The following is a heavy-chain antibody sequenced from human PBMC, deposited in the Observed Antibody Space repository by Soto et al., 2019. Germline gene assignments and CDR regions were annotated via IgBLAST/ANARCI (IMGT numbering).Heavy chain of an antibody. CDR3: AADYYDSSGQVYYYYGMDV. J-gene: IGHJ6*02. V-gene: IGHV1-58*01. CDR1: GFTFTSSA. D-gene: IGHD3-22*01. Sequence: QMQLVQSGHEVNKPGTSVKVSCKASGFTFTSSAVQWLRQARGQRLEWIGWIVVGSGNTNYAQKFQERVTITRDMSTSTAYMKLSSLRSEDTAVYYCAADYYDSSGQVYYYYGMDVWGQGTTVTVSS. CDR2: IVVGSGNT.